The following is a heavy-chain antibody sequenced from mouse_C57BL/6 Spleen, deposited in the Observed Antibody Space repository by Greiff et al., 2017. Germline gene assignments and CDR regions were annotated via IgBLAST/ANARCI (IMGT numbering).Heavy chain of an antibody. J-gene: IGHJ2*01. CDR3: ARDSSEFDY. CDR1: GYTFTSYW. Sequence: QVQLQQPGTDLVKPGASVKLSCKASGYTFTSYWMPWVHQTPGQSLEWVGNINPSNGGTNYTAKFKSKATLTVDKSSSTAYLQLSSLTSEDSACYYCARDSSEFDYWGQGTTLTVSS. V-gene: IGHV1-53*01. CDR2: INPSNGGT. D-gene: IGHD3-2*02.